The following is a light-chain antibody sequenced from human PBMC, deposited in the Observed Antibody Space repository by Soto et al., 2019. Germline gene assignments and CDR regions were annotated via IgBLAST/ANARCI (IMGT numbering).Light chain of an antibody. CDR3: QEYVDYAWT. CDR1: RGVITW. J-gene: IGKJ1*01. Sequence: DIQMTQSPSTLSASVGDRVTITCRASRGVITWLAWYQQKPGKAPKLLIYQTSILERGVPSRFSGSGSGAKFTLTISSLQPDDFATYYCQEYVDYAWTFGQGTTVEVK. CDR2: QTS. V-gene: IGKV1-5*03.